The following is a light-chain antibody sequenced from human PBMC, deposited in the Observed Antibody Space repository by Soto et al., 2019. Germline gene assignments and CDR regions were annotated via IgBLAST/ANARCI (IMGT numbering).Light chain of an antibody. Sequence: DIVMTQSPLSLPVTPGEPASISCRSSQSLLHSNGYNYLDWYLQRPGQPPQLLIYMGSNRASGVPDRFSGSGSGTDFTLKISRVEADDVGVYYCMQALQTPRTFGGGTKVEIK. CDR3: MQALQTPRT. CDR1: QSLLHSNGYNY. CDR2: MGS. V-gene: IGKV2-28*01. J-gene: IGKJ4*01.